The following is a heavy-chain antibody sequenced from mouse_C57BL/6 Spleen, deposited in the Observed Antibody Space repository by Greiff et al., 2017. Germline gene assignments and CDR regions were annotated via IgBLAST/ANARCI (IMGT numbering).Heavy chain of an antibody. V-gene: IGHV1-4*01. J-gene: IGHJ4*01. Sequence: VQLQQSGAELARPGASVKMSCKASGYTFTSYTMHWVKQRPGQGLEWIGYINPSSGYTKYNQKFKDKATLTADKSSSTAYMQLSSLTSEDSAVYYCARDSLTGSMDYWGQGTSVTVSS. D-gene: IGHD4-1*01. CDR2: INPSSGYT. CDR3: ARDSLTGSMDY. CDR1: GYTFTSYT.